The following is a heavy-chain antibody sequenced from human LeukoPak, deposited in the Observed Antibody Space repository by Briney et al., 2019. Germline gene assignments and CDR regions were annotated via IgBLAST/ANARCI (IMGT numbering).Heavy chain of an antibody. CDR1: GFTFNSYS. V-gene: IGHV3-48*04. CDR3: ARESGEYYDYVWGTYGSDY. D-gene: IGHD3-16*01. CDR2: ISSSSSTI. Sequence: RPGGSLRLSCAASGFTFNSYSMNWVRQAPGKGREGVTYISSSSSTIYYADSVKGRFTISRDNAKNSLYLQMNSLRAEDTAVYYCARESGEYYDYVWGTYGSDYWGQGTLVTVSS. J-gene: IGHJ4*02.